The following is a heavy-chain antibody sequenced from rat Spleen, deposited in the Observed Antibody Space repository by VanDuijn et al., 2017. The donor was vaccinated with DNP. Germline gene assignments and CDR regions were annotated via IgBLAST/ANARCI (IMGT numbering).Heavy chain of an antibody. CDR1: GFSLTSYY. Sequence: QVQLKESGPGLVQPSQTLSLTCTVAGFSLTSYYVHWVRQPPGKDLEWMGVIWNTGATQFNSALKSRLSISKDTSKSQVFLKMNSLQTEDTAIYFCTLIFDYWGQGVMVTVSS. CDR3: TLIFDY. CDR2: IWNTGAT. V-gene: IGHV2-41*01. J-gene: IGHJ2*01.